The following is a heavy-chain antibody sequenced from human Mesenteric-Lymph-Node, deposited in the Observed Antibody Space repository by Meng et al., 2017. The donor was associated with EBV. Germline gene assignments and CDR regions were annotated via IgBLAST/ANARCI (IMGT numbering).Heavy chain of an antibody. V-gene: IGHV1-18*01. D-gene: IGHD3/OR15-3a*01. CDR1: GYTYTSYG. Sequence: QVPLGQSGGEVKKPGASVRVSCKASGYTYTSYGIIWVRQAPGQGLEWVGWISAYNGNTNYAQKVQGRVTMTTDTSTTTAYMELRRLRSDDTAVYYCAREGDWTTFDYWGQGTLVTVSS. CDR2: ISAYNGNT. CDR3: AREGDWTTFDY. J-gene: IGHJ4*02.